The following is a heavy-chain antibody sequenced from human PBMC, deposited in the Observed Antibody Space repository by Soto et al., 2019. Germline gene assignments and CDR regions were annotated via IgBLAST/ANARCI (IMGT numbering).Heavy chain of an antibody. V-gene: IGHV5-51*01. Sequence: PGESLKISCKGSGYSFTSYWIGWVRQMPGKGLEWMGIIYPGDSDTRYSPSFQGQVTISADKSISTAYLQWSSLKASDTAMYYCARLSVPAGVRYYYYMDVWGKGTTVTVSS. CDR1: GYSFTSYW. D-gene: IGHD2-2*01. CDR2: IYPGDSDT. J-gene: IGHJ6*03. CDR3: ARLSVPAGVRYYYYMDV.